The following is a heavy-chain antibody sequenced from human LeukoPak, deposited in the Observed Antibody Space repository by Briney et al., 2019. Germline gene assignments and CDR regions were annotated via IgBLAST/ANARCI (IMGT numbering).Heavy chain of an antibody. CDR1: GFTFSSYA. Sequence: PGGSLRLSCAASGFTFSSYAMSWVRQAPGKGLEWVSGLFGGGGSTFYTDSVRGRFTISRDNSKNILYLQMNNLRVEDTAIYYCAKDTISGDGYWEFDSRGQGTLVTVSS. CDR3: AKDTISGDGYWEFDS. V-gene: IGHV3-23*01. J-gene: IGHJ4*02. CDR2: LFGGGGST. D-gene: IGHD5-24*01.